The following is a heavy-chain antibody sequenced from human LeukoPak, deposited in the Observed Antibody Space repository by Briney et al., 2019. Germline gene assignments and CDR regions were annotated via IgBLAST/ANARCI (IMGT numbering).Heavy chain of an antibody. CDR3: TRDGESSGWYSAC. V-gene: IGHV3-21*01. CDR1: GFTFSSYS. CDR2: ISSSGAYI. D-gene: IGHD6-19*01. Sequence: GGSLRLTCAASGFTFSSYSMNWVRQAPGKGLQWVSSISSSGAYIFYADSVQGRFTISRDNAKNSLYLQMNSLRAEDTAVYYCTRDGESSGWYSACWGQGTLVTVSS. J-gene: IGHJ4*02.